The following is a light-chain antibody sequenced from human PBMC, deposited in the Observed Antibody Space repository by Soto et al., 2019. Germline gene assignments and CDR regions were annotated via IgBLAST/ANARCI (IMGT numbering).Light chain of an antibody. J-gene: IGLJ2*01. V-gene: IGLV2-23*01. Sequence: QSALTQPASVSGSPGQSITISCTGTISDVGRYNLVSWYQQHPDKAPKLIIYEDIERPSAVSHRFSGSTSGNTASLTISGLQTEDEAKYFGCSYAGGASVVFGGGTKLTVL. CDR3: CSYAGGASVV. CDR1: ISDVGRYNL. CDR2: EDI.